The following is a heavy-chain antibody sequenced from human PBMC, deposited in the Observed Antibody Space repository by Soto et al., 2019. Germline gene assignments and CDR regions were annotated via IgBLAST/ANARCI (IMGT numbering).Heavy chain of an antibody. J-gene: IGHJ5*02. V-gene: IGHV2-26*04. CDR3: ASTCSTSWYCFDP. CDR2: IFSNDEK. D-gene: IGHD6-13*01. CDR1: GFSLSNAGLG. Sequence: QVTVKESGPARVKPTETLTRTCTVSGFSLSNAGLGGSWISQPPGKAVEWLAHIFSNDEKSYSTSLKSRLTMSKDTSKSQVVYMMTNMVPADTATYYCASTCSTSWYCFDPWGQGTLVTVSS.